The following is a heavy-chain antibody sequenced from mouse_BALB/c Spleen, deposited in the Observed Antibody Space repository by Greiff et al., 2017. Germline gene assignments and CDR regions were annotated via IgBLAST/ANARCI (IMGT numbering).Heavy chain of an antibody. J-gene: IGHJ3*01. D-gene: IGHD2-3*01. CDR2: ISNLAYSI. CDR3: ARDRGIYDGYPFAY. CDR1: GFTFSDYG. Sequence: EVKLVESGGGLVQPGGSRKLSCAASGFTFSDYGMAWVRQAPGKGPEWVAFISNLAYSIYYADTVTGRFTISRENAKNTLYLEMSSLRSEDTAMYYCARDRGIYDGYPFAYWGQGTLVTVSA. V-gene: IGHV5-15*02.